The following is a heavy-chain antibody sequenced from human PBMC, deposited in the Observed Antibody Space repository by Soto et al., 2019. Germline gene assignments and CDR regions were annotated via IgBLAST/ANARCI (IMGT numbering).Heavy chain of an antibody. V-gene: IGHV3-23*01. Sequence: GESLKISCTTSGFTFSNYAMNWVRQAPGKGLEWVSLVRGSGGSAYYADSVQGRFTISRDNSKNTLYLQMNSLRAEDTAIYYCVREGSRWYSRDSFDFWGRGTMVTVSS. J-gene: IGHJ3*01. D-gene: IGHD6-19*01. CDR3: VREGSRWYSRDSFDF. CDR2: VRGSGGSA. CDR1: GFTFSNYA.